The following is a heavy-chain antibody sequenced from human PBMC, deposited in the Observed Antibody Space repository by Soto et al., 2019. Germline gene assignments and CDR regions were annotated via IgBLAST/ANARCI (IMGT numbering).Heavy chain of an antibody. J-gene: IGHJ6*02. D-gene: IGHD6-13*01. CDR2: ISSSSSYI. CDR1: GFTFSSYS. Sequence: EVQLVESGGGLVKPGGSLRLSCAASGFTFSSYSMNWVRQAPGKGLEWVSSISSSSSYIYYADSVKGRFTISRDNAKNSLYLQMNRLRAEDTAVYYWARGSVAAAGYADYYYYGMDVWGPGTTVTGSS. CDR3: ARGSVAAAGYADYYYYGMDV. V-gene: IGHV3-21*01.